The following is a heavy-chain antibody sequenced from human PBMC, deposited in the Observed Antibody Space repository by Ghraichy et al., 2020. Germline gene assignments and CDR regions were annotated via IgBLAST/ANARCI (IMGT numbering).Heavy chain of an antibody. Sequence: ETLSLTCAVYGGSFSGYYWSWIRQPPGKGLEWIGEINHSGSTNYNPSLKSRVTISVDTSKNQFSLKLSSVTAADTAVYYCARGLGVLGTDFDYWGQGTLVTVSS. CDR3: ARGLGVLGTDFDY. CDR2: INHSGST. J-gene: IGHJ4*02. D-gene: IGHD7-27*01. CDR1: GGSFSGYY. V-gene: IGHV4-34*01.